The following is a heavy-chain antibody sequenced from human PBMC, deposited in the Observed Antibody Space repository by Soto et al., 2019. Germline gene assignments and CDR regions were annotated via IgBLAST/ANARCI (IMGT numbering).Heavy chain of an antibody. Sequence: HPGGSLRLSCAASGFTFSSYSMNWVRQAPGKGLEWVSYISSSSSTIYYADSVKGRFTISRDNAKNSLYLQMNSLRDEDTAVYYCARDLYGSWDIVVVVDKGDYYYGMDVWGQGTTVTVSS. CDR3: ARDLYGSWDIVVVVDKGDYYYGMDV. D-gene: IGHD2-15*01. CDR1: GFTFSSYS. J-gene: IGHJ6*02. V-gene: IGHV3-48*02. CDR2: ISSSSSTI.